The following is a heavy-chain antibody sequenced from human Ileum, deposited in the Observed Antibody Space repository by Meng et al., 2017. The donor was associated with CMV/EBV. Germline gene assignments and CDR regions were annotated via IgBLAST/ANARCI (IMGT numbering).Heavy chain of an antibody. V-gene: IGHV4-30-4*08. Sequence: ESISNGDYYWSWIRPPPGKGLEWIAYIYYGGSTYYSPSLESRVSISVDASKNHFSLSLSSVTAADTAVYFCARVPSSSECNYFDPWGQGTLVTVSS. CDR3: ARVPSSSECNYFDP. CDR2: IYYGGST. CDR1: ESISNGDYY. J-gene: IGHJ5*02. D-gene: IGHD6-6*01.